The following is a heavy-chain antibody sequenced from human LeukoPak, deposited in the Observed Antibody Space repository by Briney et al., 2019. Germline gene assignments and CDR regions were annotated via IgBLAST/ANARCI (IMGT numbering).Heavy chain of an antibody. Sequence: PGRSLRLSCAASGFTFDDYAMHWVRQVPGKGLEWVSGISWNSDNIAYADSVKGRFTISRDNAKNSLYLQMNSLRAEDTAVYYCARVYGDYFHYWGQGTLVTVSS. CDR3: ARVYGDYFHY. V-gene: IGHV3-9*01. D-gene: IGHD4-17*01. J-gene: IGHJ4*02. CDR2: ISWNSDNI. CDR1: GFTFDDYA.